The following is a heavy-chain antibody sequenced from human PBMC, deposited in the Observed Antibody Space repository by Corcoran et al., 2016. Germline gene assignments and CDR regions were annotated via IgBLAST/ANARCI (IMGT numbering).Heavy chain of an antibody. CDR3: ARGGKEGIGDYYDGMDV. D-gene: IGHD2-15*01. V-gene: IGHV1-8*01. J-gene: IGHJ6*02. Sequence: QVQLVQSGAEVKKPGASVKVSCKASGYTFTSYDINWVRQATGQGLEWMGWMNPNSGNTGYAQKFQGRVTMTRNTSISTAYMELSSLRSEDTALYYGARGGKEGIGDYYDGMDVWGQGTTVTVSS. CDR1: GYTFTSYD. CDR2: MNPNSGNT.